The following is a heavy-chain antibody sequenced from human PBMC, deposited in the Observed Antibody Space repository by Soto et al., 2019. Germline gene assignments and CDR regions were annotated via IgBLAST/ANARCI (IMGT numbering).Heavy chain of an antibody. CDR2: ISSSSSYI. CDR3: ARDQVAAAGTGRVYYYGMDV. J-gene: IGHJ6*02. D-gene: IGHD6-13*01. Sequence: PGGSLRLSCAASGFTFSSYSMNWVRQAPGKGLEWVSYISSSSSYIYYADSVKGRFTISRDNAKNSLYLQMNSLRAEDTAVYYCARDQVAAAGTGRVYYYGMDVWGQGTTVTVSS. CDR1: GFTFSSYS. V-gene: IGHV3-21*05.